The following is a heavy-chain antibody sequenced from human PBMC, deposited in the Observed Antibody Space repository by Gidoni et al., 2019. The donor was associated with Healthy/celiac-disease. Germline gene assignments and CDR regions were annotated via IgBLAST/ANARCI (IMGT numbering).Heavy chain of an antibody. CDR3: ARVMITFGGVITLSP. V-gene: IGHV4-30-2*01. CDR2: IYHSGST. J-gene: IGHJ5*02. Sequence: QLQLQESGSGLVKPSQTLSLTCAVSGGSISSGGYSWSWIRQPPGKGLEWIGYIYHSGSTYYNPSLKSRVTISVDRSKNQFSLKLSSVTAADTAVYYCARVMITFGGVITLSPWGQGTLVTVSS. CDR1: GGSISSGGYS. D-gene: IGHD3-16*02.